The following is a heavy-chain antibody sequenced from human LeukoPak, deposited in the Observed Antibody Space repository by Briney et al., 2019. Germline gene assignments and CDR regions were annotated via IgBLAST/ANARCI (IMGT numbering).Heavy chain of an antibody. Sequence: SVKVSCKASGGTFSSYAISWVRQAPGQGLEWMGGIIPIFGTANYAQKFQGRVTMTTDTSTTTAYMELRSLRSDDTAVYYCARDYRTGFDYWGQGTLVTVSS. D-gene: IGHD7-27*01. CDR3: ARDYRTGFDY. CDR1: GGTFSSYA. CDR2: IIPIFGTA. J-gene: IGHJ4*02. V-gene: IGHV1-69*05.